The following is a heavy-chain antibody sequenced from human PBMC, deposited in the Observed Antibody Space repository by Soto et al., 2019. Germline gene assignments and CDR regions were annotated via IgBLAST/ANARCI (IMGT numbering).Heavy chain of an antibody. CDR2: IKQDGSEK. V-gene: IGHV3-7*04. CDR1: GFTFSSYW. D-gene: IGHD3-10*01. J-gene: IGHJ4*02. Sequence: GALRLSCAASGFTFSSYWMSWVRQAPGKGLEWVANIKQDGSEKYYVDSVKGRFTISRDNAKNSLYLQMNSLRAEDTAVYYCARDDYYGSGTYFDYWGQGTLVTVSS. CDR3: ARDDYYGSGTYFDY.